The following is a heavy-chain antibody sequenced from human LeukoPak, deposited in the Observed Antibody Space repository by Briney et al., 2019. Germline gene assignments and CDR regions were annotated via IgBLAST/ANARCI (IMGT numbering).Heavy chain of an antibody. V-gene: IGHV4-39*01. J-gene: IGHJ4*02. D-gene: IGHD1-26*01. Sequence: SETLSLTCTVSGSSIYSTTFYWGWIRQPPGKGLEWIGSMYYDGSTYHNPSLKSRVTISVDTSNNQFSLKPTSVTAADTAVYFCARRSDSGSDDGEDYFDYWGQGTLVTVSS. CDR3: ARRSDSGSDDGEDYFDY. CDR1: GSSIYSTTFY. CDR2: MYYDGST.